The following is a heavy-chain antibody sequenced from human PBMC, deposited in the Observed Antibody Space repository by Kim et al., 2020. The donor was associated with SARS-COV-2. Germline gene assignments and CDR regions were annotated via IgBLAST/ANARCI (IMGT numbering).Heavy chain of an antibody. CDR3: ARRGIAAAKIPMGWFDP. V-gene: IGHV4-39*01. CDR1: GGSISSSSYY. CDR2: IYYSGST. Sequence: SETLSLTCTVSGGSISSSSYYWGWIRQPPGKGLEWIGSIYYSGSTYYNPSLKSRVTISVDTSKNQFSLKLSSVTAADTAVYYCARRGIAAAKIPMGWFDPWGQGTLVTVSS. D-gene: IGHD6-13*01. J-gene: IGHJ5*02.